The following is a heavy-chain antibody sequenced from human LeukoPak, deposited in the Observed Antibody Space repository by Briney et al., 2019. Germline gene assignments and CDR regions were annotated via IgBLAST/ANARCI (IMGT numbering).Heavy chain of an antibody. CDR1: GFSVRTNY. V-gene: IGHV3-66*01. Sequence: GGSLGLSCAASGFSVRTNYVSWVRQGPGKGLEWVSVVYGGGTTYYADSVKGRFAISRDNSMNTVHLQMDSLRDEDTAVYYCAKGTSVAGTIFGYWGQGTLVTVSS. CDR3: AKGTSVAGTIFGY. J-gene: IGHJ4*02. CDR2: VYGGGTT. D-gene: IGHD6-19*01.